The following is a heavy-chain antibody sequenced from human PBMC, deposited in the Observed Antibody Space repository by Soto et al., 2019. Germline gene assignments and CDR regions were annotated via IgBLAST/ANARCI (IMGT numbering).Heavy chain of an antibody. V-gene: IGHV1-69*12. J-gene: IGHJ6*02. CDR2: TIPMFGTT. CDR3: TRCGIRYHSIGYYLGIDGMDV. Sequence: QVQLVQSGAEVKKPESSVRVSCKASGGTFNSYAITWVRQAPGQGLEWMGGTIPMFGTTNYAEKFQGRVTITADEATNPDYMERSSLRSEDTAVYYCTRCGIRYHSIGYYLGIDGMDVWGQGTTVIVSS. CDR1: GGTFNSYA. D-gene: IGHD3-22*01.